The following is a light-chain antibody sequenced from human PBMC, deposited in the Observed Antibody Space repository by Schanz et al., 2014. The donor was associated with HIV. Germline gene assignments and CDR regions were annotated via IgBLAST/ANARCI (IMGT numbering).Light chain of an antibody. Sequence: HSVLTQPPSASGTPGQRVTISCSGGSSNIGKNTVNWYQQFPGAAPKLLIYSNNQRPSGVPDRFSGSKSGTSASLAISGLQSEDEADYYCSSWADNYVRIFGSGTKLTVL. CDR2: SNN. V-gene: IGLV1-44*01. J-gene: IGLJ1*01. CDR3: SSWADNYVRI. CDR1: SSNIGKNT.